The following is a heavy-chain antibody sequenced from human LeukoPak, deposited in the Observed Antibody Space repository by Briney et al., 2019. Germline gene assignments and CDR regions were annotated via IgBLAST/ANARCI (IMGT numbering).Heavy chain of an antibody. Sequence: SQTLSLTCTVSGPSISSGGYYWRWLRQHPGKGLEWIAYIYYSGSTYYNPSPKSPVTISVDTSKNQFSLKPSSVTAADTAVYYCAREGKDYDILTGYRNWFDPWGQGTLVTVSS. CDR2: IYYSGST. CDR3: AREGKDYDILTGYRNWFDP. V-gene: IGHV4-31*01. J-gene: IGHJ5*02. D-gene: IGHD3-9*01. CDR1: GPSISSGGYY.